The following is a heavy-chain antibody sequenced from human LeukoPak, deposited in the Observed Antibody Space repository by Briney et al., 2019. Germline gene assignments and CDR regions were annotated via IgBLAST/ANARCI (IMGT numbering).Heavy chain of an antibody. Sequence: GGSLRLSCAASGFTFSSYWMHWVRQAPGKGLVWVSRINSDGSSKNYADSVKGRFTISRDNAKNTLYLQMNRLRAEDTAVYYCATWITRYSGYPKEDHYSGMDVWGQGTTVTVSS. CDR3: ATWITRYSGYPKEDHYSGMDV. D-gene: IGHD5-12*01. CDR2: INSDGSSK. V-gene: IGHV3-74*01. J-gene: IGHJ6*02. CDR1: GFTFSSYW.